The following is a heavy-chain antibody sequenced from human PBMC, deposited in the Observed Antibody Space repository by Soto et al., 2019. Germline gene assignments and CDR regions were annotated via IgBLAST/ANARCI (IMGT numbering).Heavy chain of an antibody. D-gene: IGHD5-18*01. CDR1: GGSISSGGYY. CDR3: ARLVWSYGTWFDP. Sequence: SETLSLTCTVSGGSISSGGYYWTWIRQHPGKGLEWIGYIYYSGSTNYNPSLKSRVTISVDTSKNQFSLKLSSVTAADTAVYYCARLVWSYGTWFDPWGQGTLVTVSS. CDR2: IYYSGST. J-gene: IGHJ5*02. V-gene: IGHV4-61*08.